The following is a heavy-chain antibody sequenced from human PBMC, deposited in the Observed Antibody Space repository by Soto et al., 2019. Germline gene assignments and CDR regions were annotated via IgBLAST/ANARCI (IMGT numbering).Heavy chain of an antibody. J-gene: IGHJ4*02. Sequence: SVKVSCKASGGTFSSYAISWVRQAPGQGLEWMGGIIPIFGTANYAQKFQGRVTITADESTSTAYMELSSLRSEDTAVYYCARSPSLTGSPFDYWGQGTLVTVSS. D-gene: IGHD3-9*01. CDR3: ARSPSLTGSPFDY. CDR1: GGTFSSYA. CDR2: IIPIFGTA. V-gene: IGHV1-69*13.